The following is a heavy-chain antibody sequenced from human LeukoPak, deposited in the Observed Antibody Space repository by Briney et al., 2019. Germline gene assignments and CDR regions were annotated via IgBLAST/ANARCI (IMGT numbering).Heavy chain of an antibody. CDR2: ISPNNRGT. V-gene: IGHV1-2*02. CDR1: GYTFTAYY. Sequence: ASVKVSCKASGYTFTAYYIHWVRQAPGQGLEWMGWISPNNRGTNYAQKFQGRVTMTRDTSISTAYMELSRLRSDDTAVYYCARDQGSDDSSDYWPLDYWGQGTLVTVSS. J-gene: IGHJ4*02. CDR3: ARDQGSDDSSDYWPLDY. D-gene: IGHD3-22*01.